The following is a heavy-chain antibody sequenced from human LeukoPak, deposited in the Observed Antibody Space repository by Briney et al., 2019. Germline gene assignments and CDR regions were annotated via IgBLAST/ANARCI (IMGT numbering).Heavy chain of an antibody. CDR3: AKDSVWGSYRGNFDY. J-gene: IGHJ4*02. CDR2: ISGSGGST. CDR1: GFTFSSYA. V-gene: IGHV3-23*01. D-gene: IGHD3-16*02. Sequence: GGSLRLSCAASGFTFSSYAMNWVRQAPGKGLEWVSAISGSGGSTYYADSVKGRFTISRDNSKNTLYLQMNSLRAEDTAVYYCAKDSVWGSYRGNFDYWGQGTLVTVSS.